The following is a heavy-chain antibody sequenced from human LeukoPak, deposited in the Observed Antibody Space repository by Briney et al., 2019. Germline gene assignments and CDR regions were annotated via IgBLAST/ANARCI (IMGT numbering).Heavy chain of an antibody. D-gene: IGHD4-17*01. Sequence: QPGGSLRLSCAASGFTFSSYERNRVRQAPGKGLEWFSYISSSGSTIYYADSVKGRFTISRDNAKNSLYLQMNSLRAEDTAVYYCAKTTVTTSLPFDYWGQGTLVTVSS. J-gene: IGHJ4*02. CDR1: GFTFSSYE. CDR3: AKTTVTTSLPFDY. V-gene: IGHV3-48*03. CDR2: ISSSGSTI.